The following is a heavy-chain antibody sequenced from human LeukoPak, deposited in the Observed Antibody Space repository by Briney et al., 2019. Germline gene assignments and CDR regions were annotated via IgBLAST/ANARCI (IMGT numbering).Heavy chain of an antibody. CDR2: ISSNGGST. CDR1: GFTFSSYA. J-gene: IGHJ4*02. Sequence: GGSLRLSCAASGFTFSSYAMHWVRQAPGKGLEYVSAISSNGGSTYYANSVKGRFTISRDNSKNTLYLQMGSLRAEDMAVYYRAREVAAGLVDYWGQGTLVTVSS. D-gene: IGHD2-15*01. V-gene: IGHV3-64*01. CDR3: AREVAAGLVDY.